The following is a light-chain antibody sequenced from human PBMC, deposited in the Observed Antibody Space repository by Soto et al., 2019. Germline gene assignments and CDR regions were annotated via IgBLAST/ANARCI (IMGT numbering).Light chain of an antibody. CDR2: DAS. CDR3: QQYSSYWT. V-gene: IGKV1-5*01. Sequence: DIQMTQSPSTLSASVGDRVTITCRASQSISSWLAWYQQKPGKAPKFLIYDASNLESGVPSRFSGSGSGTEFTLTTSSLQPDDFANYYCQQYSSYWTFGQGTKVDIK. CDR1: QSISSW. J-gene: IGKJ1*01.